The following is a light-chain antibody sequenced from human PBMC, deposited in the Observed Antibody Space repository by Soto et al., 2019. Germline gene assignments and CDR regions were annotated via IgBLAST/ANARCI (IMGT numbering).Light chain of an antibody. CDR3: QQYGSLPIS. V-gene: IGKV3-20*01. CDR2: GAS. Sequence: EIVLTQSPGTLSLSPGERATLSCRASQSVSSSYLAWYQQKPGQAPRLLIYGASSRATGIPDRFSGSGSGTDFTITISRLEPEDFAVYYCQQYGSLPISFGGGTKVEIK. CDR1: QSVSSSY. J-gene: IGKJ4*01.